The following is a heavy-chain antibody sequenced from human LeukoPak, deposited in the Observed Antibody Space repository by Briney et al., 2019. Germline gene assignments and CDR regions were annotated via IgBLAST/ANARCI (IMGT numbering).Heavy chain of an antibody. J-gene: IGHJ5*02. CDR3: AREPRSANWFDP. V-gene: IGHV3-11*01. Sequence: GGSLRLSCAASGFTSSDYYMSWIRQAPGKGLEWVSYISSSGSTIYYADSVKGRFTISRDNAKNSLYLQMNSLRAEDTAVYYCAREPRSANWFDPWGQGTLVTVSS. CDR1: GFTSSDYY. CDR2: ISSSGSTI.